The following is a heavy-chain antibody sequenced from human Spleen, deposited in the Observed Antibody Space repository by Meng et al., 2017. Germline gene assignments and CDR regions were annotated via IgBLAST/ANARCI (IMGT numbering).Heavy chain of an antibody. D-gene: IGHD3-3*02. V-gene: IGHV4-39*07. CDR3: AISSHN. Sequence: QLHLQESGPGLVKPSETLSLTCTISGGSITSTSSYWGWVRQPPGKGLEWIGSIYYRGSTNYNPSLKSRISMSVDISKNQFSLKVNSVTAADTAIYYCAISSHNWGQGTLVTVSS. CDR1: GGSITSTSSY. J-gene: IGHJ4*02. CDR2: IYYRGST.